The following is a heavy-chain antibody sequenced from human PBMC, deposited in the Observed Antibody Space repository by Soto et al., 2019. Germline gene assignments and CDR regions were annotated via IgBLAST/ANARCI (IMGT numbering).Heavy chain of an antibody. CDR3: ARDPVAVTGSFVGS. J-gene: IGHJ4*02. V-gene: IGHV3-30-3*01. CDR2: ISYDGREI. Sequence: QVQLLESGGGVVQPGRSLRLSCAVSGFTFNHYAFHWVRQAPGKGLEWVSVISYDGREIYYADPVKGRFTISRDSSNNMVYLYMNSLRPDDTAVYYCARDPVAVTGSFVGSWGQGTLVTVSS. D-gene: IGHD2-21*02. CDR1: GFTFNHYA.